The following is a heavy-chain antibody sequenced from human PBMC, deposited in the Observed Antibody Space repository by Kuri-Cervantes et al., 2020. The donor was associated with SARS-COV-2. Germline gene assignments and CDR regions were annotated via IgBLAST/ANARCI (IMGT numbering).Heavy chain of an antibody. D-gene: IGHD3-22*01. CDR1: GFTVSSNY. Sequence: GGSLRLSCAASGFTVSSNYMSWVRQAPGKGLEWVSAIYSGGSTYYADSVKGRFTISRDNSKNTLYLQMNSLRAEDTAVYYCAREAYNYYYDSSGYLLGGAFDIWGQGTMVTVSS. J-gene: IGHJ3*02. V-gene: IGHV3-53*01. CDR3: AREAYNYYYDSSGYLLGGAFDI. CDR2: IYSGGST.